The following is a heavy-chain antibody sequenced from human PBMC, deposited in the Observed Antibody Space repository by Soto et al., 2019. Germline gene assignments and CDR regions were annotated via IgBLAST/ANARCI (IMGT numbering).Heavy chain of an antibody. CDR2: ISAYNGNT. D-gene: IGHD3-22*01. CDR1: GYTFTNYG. J-gene: IGHJ4*02. V-gene: IGHV1-18*01. CDR3: ARVNAGDSMHSSGYYY. Sequence: QVQLVQSGAEVRKPGASVKVSCKASGYTFTNYGITWVRQAPGQGLEWMGWISAYNGNTKYAQRLQGRVTMTTDTSTSTAYMELRSLRSDDTVVYYCARVNAGDSMHSSGYYYWGQGTLVTVSS.